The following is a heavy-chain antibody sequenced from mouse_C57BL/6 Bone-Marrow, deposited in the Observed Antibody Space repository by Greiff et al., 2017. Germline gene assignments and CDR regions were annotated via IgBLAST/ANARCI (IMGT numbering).Heavy chain of an antibody. Sequence: KLEESGPGLVKPSQSLFLTCSITGFPITSGYYWIWIRQSPGKPLEWMGYITHSGETFYNPSLQSPISITRETSKNQFFLQLNSVTTEDTAMYYCAGAPYSNSWYFDVWGTGTTVTVSS. J-gene: IGHJ1*03. CDR2: ITHSGET. CDR3: AGAPYSNSWYFDV. CDR1: GFPITSGYY. D-gene: IGHD2-5*01. V-gene: IGHV12-3*01.